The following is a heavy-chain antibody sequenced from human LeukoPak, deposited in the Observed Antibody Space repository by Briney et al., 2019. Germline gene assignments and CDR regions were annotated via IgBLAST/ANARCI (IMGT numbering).Heavy chain of an antibody. CDR2: IYSGGNT. J-gene: IGHJ4*02. D-gene: IGHD2-21*02. CDR3: ARGDCGGDCYTDHYFDY. CDR1: GFTVSSNA. V-gene: IGHV3-53*01. Sequence: GGSLRLSCVASGFTVSSNAMSWVRQAPGEGLDWVSVIYSGGNTHYTDSVKGRFSISRDTSKNTPYLQMDSLRADDTAIYYCARGDCGGDCYTDHYFDYWGQGTLVTVS.